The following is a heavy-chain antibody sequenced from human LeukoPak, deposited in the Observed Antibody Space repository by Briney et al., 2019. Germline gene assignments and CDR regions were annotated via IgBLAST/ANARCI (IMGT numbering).Heavy chain of an antibody. CDR3: AKGRHGYNWEIDY. J-gene: IGHJ4*02. Sequence: GGSLRLSCAASGFTFSSYGMHWVRQAQGKGRGGVAFIRYDGSNEYYADSVKGRFTISKDNSKNTLYLQMNSLRAEDTAVYYCAKGRHGYNWEIDYWGQGTLVTVSS. CDR1: GFTFSSYG. CDR2: IRYDGSNE. D-gene: IGHD5-24*01. V-gene: IGHV3-30*02.